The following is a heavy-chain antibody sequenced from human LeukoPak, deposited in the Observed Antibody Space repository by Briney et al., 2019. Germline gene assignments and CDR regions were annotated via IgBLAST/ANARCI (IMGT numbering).Heavy chain of an antibody. Sequence: SETLSLTCTVSGGSSSSYYWSWIRQPPGKGLEWIGYIYYSGSTNYNPSLKSRVTISADTSKNQFSLKLSSVSAADTAVYYCAISPCSVDSCYPDYWGQGILVTVSS. CDR2: IYYSGST. J-gene: IGHJ4*02. V-gene: IGHV4-59*01. CDR1: GGSSSSYY. D-gene: IGHD2-15*01. CDR3: AISPCSVDSCYPDY.